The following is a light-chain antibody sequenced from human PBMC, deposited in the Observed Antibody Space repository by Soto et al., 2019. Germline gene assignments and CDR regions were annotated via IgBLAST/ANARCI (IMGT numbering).Light chain of an antibody. Sequence: EIVLTQSPATLSFSPGPIATISCRASQSVSSYLAWYQQNHGQAPRLLMYEASNRATGIPARFSGGGSGTDCTLTISSLEPEDFAVYYCQQRSDWPWTLGQGTKVDIK. V-gene: IGKV3-11*01. J-gene: IGKJ1*01. CDR1: QSVSSY. CDR3: QQRSDWPWT. CDR2: EAS.